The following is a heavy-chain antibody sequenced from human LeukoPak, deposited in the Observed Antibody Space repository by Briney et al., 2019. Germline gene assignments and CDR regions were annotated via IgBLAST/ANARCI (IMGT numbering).Heavy chain of an antibody. CDR1: GFTFSSYA. Sequence: GGSLRLSCAASGFTFSSYAMSWVRQAPGKGLVWVSRINSDGSSTSYADSVKGRVTISRDNAKNTLYLQMNSLRAEDTAVYYCARDGDSSGYYVNFDYWGQGTLVTVSS. CDR2: INSDGSST. J-gene: IGHJ4*02. V-gene: IGHV3-74*01. CDR3: ARDGDSSGYYVNFDY. D-gene: IGHD3-22*01.